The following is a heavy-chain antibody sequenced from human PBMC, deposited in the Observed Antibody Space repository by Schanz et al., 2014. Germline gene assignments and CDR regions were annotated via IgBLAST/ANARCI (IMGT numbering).Heavy chain of an antibody. CDR3: ASSGAGYSSSWDFDY. J-gene: IGHJ4*02. Sequence: QVQLVQSGAEVKKPGSSVKVSCKASGGTFSSYSISWVRQAPGQGLEWMGRIIPILGIANYAQKFQGRVTNTADKSTSTAYMDVSSLRSEDTAVYYCASSGAGYSSSWDFDYWGQGSLXNVSS. D-gene: IGHD6-13*01. CDR1: GGTFSSYS. CDR2: IIPILGIA. V-gene: IGHV1-69*02.